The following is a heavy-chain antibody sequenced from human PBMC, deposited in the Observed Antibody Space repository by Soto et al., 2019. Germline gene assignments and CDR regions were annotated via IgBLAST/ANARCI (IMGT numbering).Heavy chain of an antibody. D-gene: IGHD3-9*01. Sequence: PSETLSLTCTVSGCSISSYYWSWIRQPPGKGLEWIGYIYYSGSTNYNPSLKSRVTISVDTSKNQFSLKLSSVTAADTAVYYCASTYYDILTGYSTRNYYYYGMDVWGQGTTV. CDR2: IYYSGST. CDR1: GCSISSYY. V-gene: IGHV4-59*08. J-gene: IGHJ6*02. CDR3: ASTYYDILTGYSTRNYYYYGMDV.